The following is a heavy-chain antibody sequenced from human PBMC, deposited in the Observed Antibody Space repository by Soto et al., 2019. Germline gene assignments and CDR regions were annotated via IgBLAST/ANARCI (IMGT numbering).Heavy chain of an antibody. CDR3: ARDKDRPQLGGNYYSLLDV. V-gene: IGHV1-69*12. Sequence: QVQLVQSGAEVKKPGSSVKVSCKASGGTFRTSAISWVRQAPGQGLEWVGGIMPVFRRPKYAQNFQGRVTISADEATSTAYMEPSSLRSDATAVYYCARDKDRPQLGGNYYSLLDVWGQGTAVTVSS. J-gene: IGHJ6*02. CDR2: IMPVFRRP. D-gene: IGHD3-3*02. CDR1: GGTFRTSA.